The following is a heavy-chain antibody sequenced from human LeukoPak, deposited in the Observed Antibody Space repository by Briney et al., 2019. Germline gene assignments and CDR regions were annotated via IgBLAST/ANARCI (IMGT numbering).Heavy chain of an antibody. Sequence: SQTLSLTCAISGDSVSSNSAAWNWIRQSPSRGLEWLGKTYYRSKWYNDYAVSVKSRITINPDTSKNQFSLQLNSVTPEDTAVYYCARDGRYSGYGSKRAFDIWGQGTMVTVSS. D-gene: IGHD5-12*01. V-gene: IGHV6-1*01. CDR2: TYYRSKWYN. CDR1: GDSVSSNSAA. CDR3: ARDGRYSGYGSKRAFDI. J-gene: IGHJ3*02.